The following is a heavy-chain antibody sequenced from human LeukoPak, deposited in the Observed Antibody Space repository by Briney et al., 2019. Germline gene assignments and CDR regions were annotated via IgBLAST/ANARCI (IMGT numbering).Heavy chain of an antibody. J-gene: IGHJ4*02. CDR1: GGSISTGGYF. Sequence: SETLSLTCTVSGGSISTGGYFWGWIRQPPGKELEWIGSIHSSGSTYYSPPLRSRVTISADTSKNQFSLKLNFVTAADTALYYCVRDLGDFRSDYWGQGTLVTVSS. D-gene: IGHD4-17*01. CDR3: VRDLGDFRSDY. CDR2: IHSSGST. V-gene: IGHV4-39*02.